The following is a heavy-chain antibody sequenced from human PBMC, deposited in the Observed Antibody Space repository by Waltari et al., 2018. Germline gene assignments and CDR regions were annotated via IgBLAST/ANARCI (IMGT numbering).Heavy chain of an antibody. D-gene: IGHD6-6*01. J-gene: IGHJ4*02. CDR3: ARDAFDSSSSVLDY. CDR2: ISSSSSTI. Sequence: EVQLVESGGGLVQPGGSLRLSCAASGFTFSSYSMNWVRQAPGKGLEWVSDISSSSSTIYYANSVKGRFTISRDNAKNSLYLQMNSLRAEDTAVYYCARDAFDSSSSVLDYWGQGTLVTVSS. V-gene: IGHV3-48*04. CDR1: GFTFSSYS.